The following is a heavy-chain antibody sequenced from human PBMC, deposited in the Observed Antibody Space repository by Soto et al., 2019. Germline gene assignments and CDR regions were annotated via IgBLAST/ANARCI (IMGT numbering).Heavy chain of an antibody. CDR1: GFTFSTYV. J-gene: IGHJ2*01. Sequence: QVQLVESGGGVVQPGRSLRLSCVASGFTFSTYVMHWVRQAPGKGLEWVAVISYEGSTKYYADSVKGRFTISRDNPKNTRYLQMDSLRADDTAVYYCAKDGGFDYGFWYFDVWGRGTLVTVSS. D-gene: IGHD4-17*01. CDR2: ISYEGSTK. V-gene: IGHV3-30-3*01. CDR3: AKDGGFDYGFWYFDV.